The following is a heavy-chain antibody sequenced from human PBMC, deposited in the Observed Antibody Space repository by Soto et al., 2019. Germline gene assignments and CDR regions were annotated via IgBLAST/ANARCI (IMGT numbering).Heavy chain of an antibody. D-gene: IGHD6-19*01. J-gene: IGHJ4*02. V-gene: IGHV3-30*04. CDR3: ASGGPMYSSGCFDY. CDR1: GFTFSSYA. CDR2: ISYDGSNK. Sequence: QVQLVESGGGVVQPGRSLRLSCAASGFTFSSYAMHWVRQAPGKGLEWVAVISYDGSNKYYTDSVKGRFTISRDNSKNTLYLQMNSLRAEATAVYYCASGGPMYSSGCFDYWGQGTLVTVSS.